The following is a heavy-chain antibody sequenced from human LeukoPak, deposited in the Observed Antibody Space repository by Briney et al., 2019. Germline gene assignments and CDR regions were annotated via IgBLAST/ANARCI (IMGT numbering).Heavy chain of an antibody. V-gene: IGHV3-30*18. Sequence: GGSLRLSCAASGFTFSSYGMHWVRQAPGKGLEWVAVISYDGSNKYYADSVKGRFTISRDNSKNTLYLQMSSLRAEDTAVYYCAKDPANIAAAASGGYWGQGTLVTVSS. J-gene: IGHJ4*02. D-gene: IGHD6-13*01. CDR1: GFTFSSYG. CDR3: AKDPANIAAAASGGY. CDR2: ISYDGSNK.